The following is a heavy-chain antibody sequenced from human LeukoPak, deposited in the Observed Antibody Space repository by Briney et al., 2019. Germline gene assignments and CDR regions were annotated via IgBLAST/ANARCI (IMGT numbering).Heavy chain of an antibody. CDR1: GYTLTELS. J-gene: IGHJ4*02. CDR3: ATEGYCSSTSCYVFDY. D-gene: IGHD2-2*01. CDR2: FDPEDGET. V-gene: IGHV1-24*01. Sequence: ASVKVSCKVSGYTLTELSMHWVRQAPGKGLEWMGGFDPEDGETIYAQKFQGRVTMTEDTSTDTAYMELSSLRSEDTAVYYCATEGYCSSTSCYVFDYWGQGTLVTVSS.